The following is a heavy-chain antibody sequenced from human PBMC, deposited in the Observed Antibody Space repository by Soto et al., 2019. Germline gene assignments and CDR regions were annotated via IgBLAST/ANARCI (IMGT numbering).Heavy chain of an antibody. CDR2: VSISGGGT. V-gene: IGHV3-23*01. D-gene: IGHD6-25*01. Sequence: EVQLLESGGGLVQPGGSLRLSCVASGFTFSSYIMSWVRQAPGKGLEWVSTVSISGGGTYYADSVKGRFTISRDNSKNTLYLQMNSLIGEDTAIYYCTKDSPGTRISSGWTDYWGQGTLVTVSS. J-gene: IGHJ4*02. CDR1: GFTFSSYI. CDR3: TKDSPGTRISSGWTDY.